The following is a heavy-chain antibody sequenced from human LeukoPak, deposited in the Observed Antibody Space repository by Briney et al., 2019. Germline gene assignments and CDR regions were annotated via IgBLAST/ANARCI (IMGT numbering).Heavy chain of an antibody. J-gene: IGHJ3*02. D-gene: IGHD2-21*02. Sequence: GGSLRLSCAASGFTFSSFGLSWVRQAPGKGLEWASTISGAGGSTYYADSVKGRFTISRDNSKNTLYLQMNSLRAEDTAIYYCTKCGGDRYSMLFHAFDIWGQGTMVTVSS. V-gene: IGHV3-23*01. CDR3: TKCGGDRYSMLFHAFDI. CDR2: ISGAGGST. CDR1: GFTFSSFG.